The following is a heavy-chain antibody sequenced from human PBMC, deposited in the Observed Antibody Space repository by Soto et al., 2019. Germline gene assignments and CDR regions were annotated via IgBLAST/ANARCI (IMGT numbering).Heavy chain of an antibody. D-gene: IGHD4-17*01. J-gene: IGHJ4*02. CDR3: ANYPTTVTSDY. CDR2: IYYSGST. Sequence: SETLSLTCRVSGVSVSSGSYYWSWIRQPPGKGLEWIGYIYYSGSTNYNPSLKSRVTISVDTSKNQFSLKLSSVTAADTAVYYCANYPTTVTSDYWGQGTLVTVSS. V-gene: IGHV4-61*01. CDR1: GVSVSSGSYY.